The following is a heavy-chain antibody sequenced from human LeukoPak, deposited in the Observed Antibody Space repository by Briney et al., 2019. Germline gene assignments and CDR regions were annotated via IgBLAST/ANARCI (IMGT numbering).Heavy chain of an antibody. CDR2: ISWKSGTI. Sequence: SGRSLRPSCAASGFTFDEYTMHWVRQAPGKGLEWVSGISWKSGTIGYADSVKGRFTISRDNAKNSLYLQMNSLRVEDMALYYCVKARRDGYNSWGIFDYWGQGTLVTVSS. D-gene: IGHD5-24*01. CDR3: VKARRDGYNSWGIFDY. J-gene: IGHJ4*02. V-gene: IGHV3-9*03. CDR1: GFTFDEYT.